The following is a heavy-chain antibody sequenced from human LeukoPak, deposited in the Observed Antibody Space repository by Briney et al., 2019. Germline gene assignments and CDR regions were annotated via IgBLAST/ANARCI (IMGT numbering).Heavy chain of an antibody. J-gene: IGHJ3*02. Sequence: PGGSLRLSCAASGFTFSNFGMNWVRQAPGKGLEWVSFISSSSTSIYYADSVKGRFTISRDNAKNSLYLQMNSLRDEDTAVYYCARDHSYDSSGRPPGYSAFDIWGQGTMVTVSS. CDR1: GFTFSNFG. D-gene: IGHD3-22*01. CDR3: ARDHSYDSSGRPPGYSAFDI. V-gene: IGHV3-48*02. CDR2: ISSSSTSI.